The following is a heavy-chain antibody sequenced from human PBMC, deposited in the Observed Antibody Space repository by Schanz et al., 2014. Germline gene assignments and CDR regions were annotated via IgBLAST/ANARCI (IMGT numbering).Heavy chain of an antibody. J-gene: IGHJ5*02. V-gene: IGHV1-18*01. CDR2: ISGYNGDT. CDR3: ARDRVSFVRGPLGVA. D-gene: IGHD3-10*01. CDR1: GYSFTDYA. Sequence: QVQLVQSGVEVKRPGASVRVSCKASGYSFTDYAIHWVRQAPGQGLEWMGWISGYNGDTNYAPKFQDRVTMTTDTSTGITSLELRNLQSDDTAVYYCARDRVSFVRGPLGVAWGQGTQVIVSS.